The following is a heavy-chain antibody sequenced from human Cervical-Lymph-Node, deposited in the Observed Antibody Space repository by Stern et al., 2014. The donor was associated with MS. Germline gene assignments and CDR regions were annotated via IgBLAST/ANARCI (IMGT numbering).Heavy chain of an antibody. D-gene: IGHD2/OR15-2a*01. CDR3: ARERQQYCNSEGCSYWYFDL. V-gene: IGHV4-4*02. CDR1: GGSVSSTNW. J-gene: IGHJ2*01. CDR2: IYHSGAS. Sequence: QVQLQESGPGLVKPSGTLSLTCAVSGGSVSSTNWWSWVRQSPGKGLEWIGHIYHSGASNYRPSLRSRVSISRDNPKNPLSLHLPPVTAADTAVYYCARERQQYCNSEGCSYWYFDLWGRGTLVTVSS.